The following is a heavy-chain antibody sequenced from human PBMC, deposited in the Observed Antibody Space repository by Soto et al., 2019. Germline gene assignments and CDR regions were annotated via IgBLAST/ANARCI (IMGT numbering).Heavy chain of an antibody. CDR2: ISHLENT. CDR3: VRGGGYDPFDX. V-gene: IGHV4-30-2*06. D-gene: IGHD5-18*01. CDR1: GASISYVGFS. J-gene: IGHJ4*02. Sequence: SETLSLTFTVSGASISYVGFSWSWIRQSPGKGLELIGYISHLENTYFHPSFKSRLTMSIDRSRNQFSLNLSSVTAADRAVYYCVRGGGYDPFDXWGQGVLVTVS.